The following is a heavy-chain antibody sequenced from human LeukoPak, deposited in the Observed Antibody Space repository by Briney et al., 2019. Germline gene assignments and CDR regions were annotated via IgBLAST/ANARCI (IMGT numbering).Heavy chain of an antibody. D-gene: IGHD5-18*01. V-gene: IGHV3-9*01. J-gene: IGHJ4*02. CDR1: GFTFDDYA. Sequence: GGSLRLSCAASGFTFDDYAMHWVRQAPGKGLEWVSGISWNSGSIGYADSVKGRFTISRDSAKNSLYLQMNSLRAEDTALYYCAKGFSYGFCYFDYWGQGTLVTVSS. CDR3: AKGFSYGFCYFDY. CDR2: ISWNSGSI.